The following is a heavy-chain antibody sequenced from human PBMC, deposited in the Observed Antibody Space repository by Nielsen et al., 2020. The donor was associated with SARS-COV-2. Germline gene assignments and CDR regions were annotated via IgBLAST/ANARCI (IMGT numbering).Heavy chain of an antibody. V-gene: IGHV1-2*02. CDR3: AREMRVGMAINGGFDI. D-gene: IGHD5-24*01. J-gene: IGHJ3*02. CDR2: INPNSDGT. Sequence: ASVKVSCKASGYTFTGYYIHWVRQAPGQGLEWMGWINPNSDGTDYAEKFQGRVGMTRDTSINTAYMELTRVKSDDTAVYYCAREMRVGMAINGGFDIWGQGTMVTVSS. CDR1: GYTFTGYY.